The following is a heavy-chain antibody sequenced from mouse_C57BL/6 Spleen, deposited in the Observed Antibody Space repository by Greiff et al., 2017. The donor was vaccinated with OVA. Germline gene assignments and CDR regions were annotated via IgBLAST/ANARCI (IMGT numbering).Heavy chain of an antibody. V-gene: IGHV1-72*01. CDR2: IDPNSGGP. Sequence: QVQLQPPGAELVKPGASVKLSCKASGYTFTSYWMHWVKQRPGRGLAWIGRIDPNSGGPTYNEPFKSKDTLTVDKPSSTSYMQLSSRTSEDSAVYYCARGGIFYSEDYWGQGTTLTVSS. J-gene: IGHJ2*01. CDR3: ARGGIFYSEDY. CDR1: GYTFTSYW. D-gene: IGHD2-1*01.